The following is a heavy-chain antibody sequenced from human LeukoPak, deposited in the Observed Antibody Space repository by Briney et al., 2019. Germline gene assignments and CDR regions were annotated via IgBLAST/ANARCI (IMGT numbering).Heavy chain of an antibody. CDR2: ISGSGGST. CDR1: GFTFSSYA. Sequence: GGSLRLSCAAPGFTFSSYAMSWVRQAPGKGLEWVSAISGSGGSTYYADSVKGRFTISRDNSKNTLYLQMNSLRAEDTAVYYCANSGSSSWYRKYYFDHWGQGTLVTVSS. D-gene: IGHD6-13*01. V-gene: IGHV3-23*01. CDR3: ANSGSSSWYRKYYFDH. J-gene: IGHJ4*02.